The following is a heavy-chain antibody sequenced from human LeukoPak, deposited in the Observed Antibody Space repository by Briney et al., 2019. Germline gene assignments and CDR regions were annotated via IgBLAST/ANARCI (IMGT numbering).Heavy chain of an antibody. D-gene: IGHD3-9*01. V-gene: IGHV3-23*01. J-gene: IGHJ4*01. Sequence: PGGSLRLSCEASGFTFGSFAMYWVRQAPGKGLEWVSAISGSGGSTYYADSVKGRFTISRDNSKNTLYLQMNSLRAEDTAVYYCAKDEPPYFDWVFNGWVYWGQGTLVTVSS. CDR3: AKDEPPYFDWVFNGWVY. CDR1: GFTFGSFA. CDR2: ISGSGGST.